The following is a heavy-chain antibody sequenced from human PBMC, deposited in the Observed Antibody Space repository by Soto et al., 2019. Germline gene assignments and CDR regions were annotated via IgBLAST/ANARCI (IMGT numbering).Heavy chain of an antibody. Sequence: ASVKVSCKASGYTFTSYDINWVRQATGQGLEWMGWMNPNSGNTGYAQKFQGRVTMTRNTSISTAYMELSSLRSEDTAVYYCARDNGEQQLMNYYYGMDVWGQGSTVTVSS. CDR2: MNPNSGNT. CDR1: GYTFTSYD. J-gene: IGHJ6*02. D-gene: IGHD6-13*01. CDR3: ARDNGEQQLMNYYYGMDV. V-gene: IGHV1-8*01.